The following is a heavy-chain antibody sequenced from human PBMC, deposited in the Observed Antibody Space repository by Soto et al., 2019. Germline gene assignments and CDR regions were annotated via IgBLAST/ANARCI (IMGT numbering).Heavy chain of an antibody. V-gene: IGHV4-31*01. J-gene: IGHJ4*02. CDR3: AGGHSSASPFPIGD. CDR1: GGSISSGGYY. Sequence: QVQLQESGPGLVKPSQTLSLTCTVSGGSISSGGYYWSWIRQHPGKGLEWIGYIYYSGSTSYNPSRKSPVTLLVRASRNPLSPKRTSVPAPDPAVASCAGGHSSASPFPIGDGGQGALVAVAS. CDR2: IYYSGST. D-gene: IGHD3-22*01.